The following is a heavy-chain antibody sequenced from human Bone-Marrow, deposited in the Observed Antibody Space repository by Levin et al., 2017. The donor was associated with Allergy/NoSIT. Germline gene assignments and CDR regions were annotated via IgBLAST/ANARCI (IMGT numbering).Heavy chain of an antibody. J-gene: IGHJ4*02. CDR1: GFTFSDNY. D-gene: IGHD3-16*01. Sequence: SCADSGFTFSDNYMSWIRQAPGKRLEWVSYISNTGGAIYYTDSVKGRFIISRDNAKKTLYLQMNSLSAEDTAVYYCARDLYTWAVDWGQGTLVTVSS. CDR3: ARDLYTWAVD. V-gene: IGHV3-11*01. CDR2: ISNTGGAI.